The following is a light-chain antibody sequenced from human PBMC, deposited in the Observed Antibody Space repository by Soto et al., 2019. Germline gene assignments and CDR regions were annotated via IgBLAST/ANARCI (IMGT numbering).Light chain of an antibody. CDR3: MQTLQTPYT. Sequence: DIVMTQSPLSLPVTPGEPASISCKSSQSLLHSDGDNYLEWYVQKAGQSPQLLIFLVSHRASGVPDRISGSGSGTDFTLKISKVEADDVVVYYCMQTLQTPYTFGPGTKVEIK. CDR2: LVS. V-gene: IGKV2-28*01. J-gene: IGKJ3*01. CDR1: QSLLHSDGDNY.